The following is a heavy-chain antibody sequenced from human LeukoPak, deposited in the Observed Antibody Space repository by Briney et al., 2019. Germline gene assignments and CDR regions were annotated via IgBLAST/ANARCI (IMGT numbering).Heavy chain of an antibody. CDR2: ISSSSSYI. CDR1: GFTFSTYT. V-gene: IGHV3-21*04. J-gene: IGHJ4*02. D-gene: IGHD6-13*01. CDR3: AKDRGSSSWYDFDY. Sequence: PGGSLRLSCAASGFTFSTYTMNWVRQAPGKGLEWVSSISSSSSYIYYADSVKGRFTISRDNAKNSLYLQMNSLRAEDTAVYYCAKDRGSSSWYDFDYWGQGTLVTVSS.